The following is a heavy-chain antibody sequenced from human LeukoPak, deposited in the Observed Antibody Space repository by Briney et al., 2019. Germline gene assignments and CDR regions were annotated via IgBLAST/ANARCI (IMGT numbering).Heavy chain of an antibody. CDR3: AREVNTMIVVGRRFDY. D-gene: IGHD3-22*01. CDR2: IIPILGIA. Sequence: ASVKVSCKASGGTFSSYAISWVRQAPGQGLEWMGRIIPILGIANYAQKFQGRVTITADKSTSTAYMELSSLRPEDTAVYYCAREVNTMIVVGRRFDYWGQGTLVTVSS. V-gene: IGHV1-69*04. J-gene: IGHJ4*02. CDR1: GGTFSSYA.